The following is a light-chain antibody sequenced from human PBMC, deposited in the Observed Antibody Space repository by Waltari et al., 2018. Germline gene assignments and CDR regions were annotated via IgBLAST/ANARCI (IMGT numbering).Light chain of an antibody. V-gene: IGKV3-20*01. CDR2: ATS. Sequence: IVLTQSPGTLSLSPGERATLSCRASQSIDSIYLAWYQQKSGQAPRLLISATSTRATGIPDRFGGSGSGTDFTLTISRLEPEDFAVYYCQKYGRTFGQGTRLEIK. CDR3: QKYGRT. CDR1: QSIDSIY. J-gene: IGKJ5*01.